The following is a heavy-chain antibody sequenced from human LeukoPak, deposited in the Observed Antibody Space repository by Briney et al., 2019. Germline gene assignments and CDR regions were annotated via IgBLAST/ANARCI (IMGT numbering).Heavy chain of an antibody. CDR1: GFTFNNYF. J-gene: IGHJ4*02. D-gene: IGHD2-2*01. Sequence: PGGSLRLSCAASGFTFNNYFMTWVRQAPGKGLEWVSTISGSAGSTYYADFVKDLFTISRDNSRNTLYLQMNSLRADDTAAYYCARYCSGASCYLGLDYWGQGTLVTVSS. CDR3: ARYCSGASCYLGLDY. V-gene: IGHV3-23*01. CDR2: ISGSAGST.